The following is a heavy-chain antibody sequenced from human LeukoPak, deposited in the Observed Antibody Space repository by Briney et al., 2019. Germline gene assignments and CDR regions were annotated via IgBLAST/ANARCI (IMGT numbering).Heavy chain of an antibody. CDR1: GFTFSSYA. V-gene: IGHV3-23*01. J-gene: IGHJ4*02. Sequence: GGSLRLSCAASGFTFSSYAMSWVRQAPGKGLEWVSTISGSGGSTYYADSVKGRFTISRDNSKNTLYLQMNSLRAEDTAVYYCARAYCGGDCYFDYWGQGTLVTVSS. D-gene: IGHD2-21*02. CDR3: ARAYCGGDCYFDY. CDR2: ISGSGGST.